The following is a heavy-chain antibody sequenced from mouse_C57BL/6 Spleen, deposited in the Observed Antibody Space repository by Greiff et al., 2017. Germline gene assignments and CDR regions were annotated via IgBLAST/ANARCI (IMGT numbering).Heavy chain of an antibody. CDR1: GFTFSDYG. D-gene: IGHD1-1*01. CDR2: ISSGSSTI. CDR3: ARHFLDYGSSSWYFDV. Sequence: EVQLVESGGGLVKPGGSLKLSCAASGFTFSDYGMHWVRQAPEQGLEWVAYISSGSSTIYYADTVKGRFTISIDNAKNTLFLQMTSLRSEDTAMYYCARHFLDYGSSSWYFDVWGTGTTVTVSS. V-gene: IGHV5-17*01. J-gene: IGHJ1*03.